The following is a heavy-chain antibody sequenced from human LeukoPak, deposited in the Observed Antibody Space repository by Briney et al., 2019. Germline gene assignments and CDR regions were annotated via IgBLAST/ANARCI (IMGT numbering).Heavy chain of an antibody. D-gene: IGHD3-9*01. Sequence: GGSLRLSCAASGFTFSSYGMHWVRQAPGKGLEWVAVISHDGSNKYYADSVKGRFTISRDNSKNTLYLQMNSLRAEDTAVYYCAKLESQVLRYFDWSVRNYAFDIWGQGTMVTVSS. CDR2: ISHDGSNK. CDR1: GFTFSSYG. J-gene: IGHJ3*02. CDR3: AKLESQVLRYFDWSVRNYAFDI. V-gene: IGHV3-30*18.